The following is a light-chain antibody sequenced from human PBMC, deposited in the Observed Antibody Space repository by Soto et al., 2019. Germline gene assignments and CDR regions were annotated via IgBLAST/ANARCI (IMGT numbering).Light chain of an antibody. J-gene: IGKJ4*01. CDR2: AAS. V-gene: IGKV1-6*01. CDR3: LT. CDR1: QGIRHY. Sequence: AIQMTQSPSSLSASVGDRVTITCRASQGIRHYLGWYQQKPGKAPKLLIYAASSLQSGVPSRFSGSGSGTDFTLTISSLQPEDFDYNYPLTFGGGTKVEIK.